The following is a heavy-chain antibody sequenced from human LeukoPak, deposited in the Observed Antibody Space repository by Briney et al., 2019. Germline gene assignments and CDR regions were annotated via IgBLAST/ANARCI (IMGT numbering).Heavy chain of an antibody. Sequence: GGSLRLSFAASGFTLSTYAMHWVRQPPGKGREWVAVISFDANTKYYADSVKGRFTISRDNSKNTVYLQMNSLRPEDTAVYYCARDPSQGDSWGQGTLVTVSS. CDR2: ISFDANTK. J-gene: IGHJ4*02. CDR3: ARDPSQGDS. V-gene: IGHV3-30-3*01. CDR1: GFTLSTYA.